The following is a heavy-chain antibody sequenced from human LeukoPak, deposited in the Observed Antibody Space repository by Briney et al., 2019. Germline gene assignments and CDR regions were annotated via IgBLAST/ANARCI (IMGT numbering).Heavy chain of an antibody. J-gene: IGHJ4*02. V-gene: IGHV3-30*18. CDR2: MSFDGSHT. Sequence: GGSLGFSCAAPGFTPVSYGMTWVGQAPGKGRRWGAVMSFDGSHTYYADSVKGRFTISRDNSKNTLYLQMNSLRAEDTAVYYCAKERVDWRYFDYWGQGTLVTVSS. CDR1: GFTPVSYG. CDR3: AKERVDWRYFDY. D-gene: IGHD3-9*01.